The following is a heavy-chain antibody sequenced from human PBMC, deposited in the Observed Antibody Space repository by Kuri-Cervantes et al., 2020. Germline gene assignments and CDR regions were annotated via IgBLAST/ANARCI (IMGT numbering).Heavy chain of an antibody. J-gene: IGHJ6*02. Sequence: GESLKISCAASGFTFSYYDMHWVRQGVGKGLEWVSSIKNGADTDYLGSVKGRFTITRENAKNTLYLQMNSLGDGDTAVYYCTRGRFNTRGYYGMDVWGQGTTVTVSS. CDR2: IKNGADT. CDR3: TRGRFNTRGYYGMDV. V-gene: IGHV3-13*01. D-gene: IGHD2-2*01. CDR1: GFTFSYYD.